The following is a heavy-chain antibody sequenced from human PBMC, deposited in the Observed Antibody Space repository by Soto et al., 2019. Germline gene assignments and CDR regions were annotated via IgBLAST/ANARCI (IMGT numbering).Heavy chain of an antibody. V-gene: IGHV3-30-3*01. J-gene: IGHJ3*02. CDR1: GFTFSSYA. CDR3: ALSSALGTLYAFDI. CDR2: ISYDGSNK. D-gene: IGHD3-22*01. Sequence: GGSLRLSCAASGFTFSSYAMHWVRQAPGKGLEWVAVISYDGSNKYYADSVKGRFTISRYNSKNTLYLQMNSLRAEDTAVYYCALSSALGTLYAFDIWGQGTMVTVSS.